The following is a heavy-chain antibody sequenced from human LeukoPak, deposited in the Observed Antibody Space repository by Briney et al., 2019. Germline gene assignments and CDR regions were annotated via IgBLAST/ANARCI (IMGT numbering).Heavy chain of an antibody. CDR2: IKKDGSEE. CDR3: ATYKNWVAGDV. D-gene: IGHD7-27*01. V-gene: IGHV3-7*01. CDR1: GSTFSDYW. Sequence: GGSLRLSRAASGSTFSDYWMTWVRQAPGKGPEWVANIKKDGSEEHYVDSVKGRFTVTRDNAQNSLFLQMNSLRVEDTAVYHCATYKNWVAGDVWGQGTTVSVFS. J-gene: IGHJ6*02.